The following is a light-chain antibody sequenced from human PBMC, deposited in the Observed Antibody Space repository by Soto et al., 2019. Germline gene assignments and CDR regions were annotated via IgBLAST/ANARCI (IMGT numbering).Light chain of an antibody. CDR3: QSCDSSLSGSGV. CDR2: GNI. V-gene: IGLV1-40*01. J-gene: IGLJ1*01. CDR1: SSNIGAGYD. Sequence: QSVLTQPPSVSGAPGQRVTISCTGSSSNIGAGYDVHWYQQLPGTAPKLLIYGNINRPSGVPDRFSGSKSGTSASLAITGLQAEDEAYHSSQSCDSSLSGSGVFGTGTKVTV.